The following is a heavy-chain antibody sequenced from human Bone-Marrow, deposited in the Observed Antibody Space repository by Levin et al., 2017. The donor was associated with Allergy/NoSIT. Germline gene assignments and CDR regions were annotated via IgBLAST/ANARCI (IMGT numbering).Heavy chain of an antibody. CDR3: AGRSVEVRAFDV. J-gene: IGHJ3*01. V-gene: IGHV4-39*01. D-gene: IGHD3-10*01. CDR2: IYYDGTT. Sequence: SETLSLTCTVSEGSITNRNYYWGWIRLSPEKGLEWIANIYYDGTTYYTPSLKSRLTIAIDTSRNQFSLKLESVTATDTAIYYCAGRSVEVRAFDVWGQGTLVTVSS. CDR1: EGSITNRNYY.